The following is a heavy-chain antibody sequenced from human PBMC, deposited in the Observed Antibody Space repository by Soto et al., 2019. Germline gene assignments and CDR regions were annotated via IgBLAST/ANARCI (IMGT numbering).Heavy chain of an antibody. J-gene: IGHJ4*02. Sequence: SETQFLPCTVSGGSVSSGSYYWSWIRQPPGKGQEWIGYIYSSGSTSYNPSLKSRVTISVDTSKNQFSLKLSSVTAADTAVYYCARDGDGYNYWGQGTLVTVSS. CDR1: GGSVSSGSYY. CDR3: ARDGDGYNY. CDR2: IYSSGST. V-gene: IGHV4-61*01. D-gene: IGHD5-12*01.